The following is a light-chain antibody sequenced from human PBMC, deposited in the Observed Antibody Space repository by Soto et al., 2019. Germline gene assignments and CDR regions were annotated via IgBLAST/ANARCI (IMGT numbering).Light chain of an antibody. V-gene: IGKV1-5*03. CDR3: QDSNSYSES. Sequence: DIQMTQSPSTLSGSVGDRVTITCRASQTISSWLAWYQQKPGKAPKLLIYKASTLKSGVPSRFSGSGSDTEFTLTISSMQADDFATYYGQDSNSYSESVGQGTKVELK. J-gene: IGKJ1*01. CDR1: QTISSW. CDR2: KAS.